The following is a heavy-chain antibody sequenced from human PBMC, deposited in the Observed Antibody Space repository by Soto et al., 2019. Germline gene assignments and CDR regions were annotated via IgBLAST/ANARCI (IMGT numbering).Heavy chain of an antibody. CDR1: GFTFSDYY. D-gene: IGHD3-10*01. CDR2: TRNKANSYAT. Sequence: EVQLVESGGGLVQPGGSLRLSCAASGFTFSDYYMDWVRQAPGKGLEWVGRTRNKANSYATDYAASVKGRFTISRDDSKNSQALQMNSLKTEDTAVYYCVRDAGPGLGVDWGQGTLVTVSS. J-gene: IGHJ4*02. CDR3: VRDAGPGLGVD. V-gene: IGHV3-72*01.